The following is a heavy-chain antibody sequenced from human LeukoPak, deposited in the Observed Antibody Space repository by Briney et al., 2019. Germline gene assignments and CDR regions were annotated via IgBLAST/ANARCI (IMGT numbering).Heavy chain of an antibody. CDR1: GGSLGGDY. J-gene: IGHJ5*02. CDR3: ARATRGGSCYFSASCVDWFDP. V-gene: IGHV4-34*01. D-gene: IGHD2-15*01. Sequence: KPSETLSLTCAVYGGSLGGDYWSWIRQSPGKGLEWIGEINHGGYTNYNPSLKSRVTMSVDTSKNQFSLKLSSVTAADTAVYYCARATRGGSCYFSASCVDWFDPWGQGTLVTVSS. CDR2: INHGGYT.